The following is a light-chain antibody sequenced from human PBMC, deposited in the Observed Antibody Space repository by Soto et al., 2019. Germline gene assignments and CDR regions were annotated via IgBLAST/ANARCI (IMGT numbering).Light chain of an antibody. V-gene: IGKV1-39*01. CDR2: TAS. CDR1: QSIGTY. Sequence: DIQMTQSPSSLPASVGDRVTLTCRASQSIGTYLNWYQQKPGKAPNLLIYTASSLQSGVPSRHSGSGSGTVCTLIISSLQPEYIATKYGHQHYTVCHSFG. J-gene: IGKJ2*01. CDR3: HQHYTVCHS.